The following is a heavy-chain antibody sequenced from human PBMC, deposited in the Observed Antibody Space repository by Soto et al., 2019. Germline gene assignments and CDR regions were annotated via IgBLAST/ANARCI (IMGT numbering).Heavy chain of an antibody. D-gene: IGHD3-10*01. J-gene: IGHJ6*02. CDR2: ISGSGGST. V-gene: IGHV3-23*01. CDR3: ANLHTMVRGVILDV. CDR1: GFTFSSYA. Sequence: GSLRLSCAASGFTFSSYAMSCVRQAPGKGLEWVSSISGSGGSTYYADSVKGRFTISRDNSMSTLSLQMSSLRADDTAVYYCANLHTMVRGVILDVWGQGTTVTVSS.